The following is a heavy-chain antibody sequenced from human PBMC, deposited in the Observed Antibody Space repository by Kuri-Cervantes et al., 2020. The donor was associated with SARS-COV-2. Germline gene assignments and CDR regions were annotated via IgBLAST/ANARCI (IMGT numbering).Heavy chain of an antibody. D-gene: IGHD1-1*01. V-gene: IGHV3-7*03. CDR1: GFSFSHYA. CDR2: IKQDGSEK. CDR3: ARGLGTADAFDI. Sequence: GGSLRLSCAASGFSFSHYAMHWVRQAPGTGLEWVANIKQDGSEKYYVDSVKGRFTISRDNAKNSLYLQMNSLRAEDTAVYYCARGLGTADAFDIWGQGTMVTVSS. J-gene: IGHJ3*02.